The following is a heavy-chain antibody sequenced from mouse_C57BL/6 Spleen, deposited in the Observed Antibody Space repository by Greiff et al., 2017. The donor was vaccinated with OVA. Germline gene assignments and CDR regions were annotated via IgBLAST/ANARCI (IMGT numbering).Heavy chain of an antibody. V-gene: IGHV7-1*01. D-gene: IGHD2-10*01. CDR1: GFTFSDFY. Sequence: EVNVVESGGGLVQSGRSLRLSCATSGFTFSDFYMEWVRQAPGKGLEWIAASRNKANDYTTEYSASVKGRFIVSRDTSQSILYLQMNALRAEDTAIYYCARAYYDHWYVDVWGTGTTVTVSS. CDR2: SRNKANDYTT. J-gene: IGHJ1*03. CDR3: ARAYYDHWYVDV.